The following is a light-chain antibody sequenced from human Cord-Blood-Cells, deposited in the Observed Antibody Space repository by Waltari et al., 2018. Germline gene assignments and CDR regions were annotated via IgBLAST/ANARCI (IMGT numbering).Light chain of an antibody. CDR1: SSDVGSYNL. CDR3: CSYAGSFWV. J-gene: IGLJ3*02. V-gene: IGLV2-23*02. Sequence: QSALTQPASVSGSPGQSITISCTGTSSDVGSYNLVSWYQQHPGKAPKLMIYDVSKRPSGVPDRFSGSKSGNAASLTISGLQAEDEADYYCCSYAGSFWVFGGGTKLTVL. CDR2: DVS.